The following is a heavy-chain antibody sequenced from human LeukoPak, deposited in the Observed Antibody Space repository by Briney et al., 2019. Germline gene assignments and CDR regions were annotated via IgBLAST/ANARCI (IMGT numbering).Heavy chain of an antibody. J-gene: IGHJ3*02. CDR1: GFTFNNYA. V-gene: IGHV4-38-2*01. CDR3: ARRWIQLPVAFDI. CDR2: IYHSGST. D-gene: IGHD5-18*01. Sequence: PGGSLRLSCAASGFTFNNYAMTWVRQPPGKGLEWIGSIYHSGSTYYNPSLKSRVTISVDTSKNQFSLKLSSVTAADTAVYYCARRWIQLPVAFDIWGQGTMVTVSS.